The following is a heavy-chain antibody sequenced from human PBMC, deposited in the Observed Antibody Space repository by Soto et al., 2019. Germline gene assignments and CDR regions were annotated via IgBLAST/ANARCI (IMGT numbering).Heavy chain of an antibody. J-gene: IGHJ3*02. D-gene: IGHD6-13*01. Sequence: QVQLQESGPGLVKPSQTLSLNCTVSGGSIGSGAYYWSWIRQHPGKGLEGIGSMYYTGRTYYTPSLESRVLISGDKSKNHFSLNLTSVTAADTAVYYCARRRAFSNWASGEDAFDIWGQGTVVTVSS. V-gene: IGHV4-31*03. CDR3: ARRRAFSNWASGEDAFDI. CDR2: MYYTGRT. CDR1: GGSIGSGAYY.